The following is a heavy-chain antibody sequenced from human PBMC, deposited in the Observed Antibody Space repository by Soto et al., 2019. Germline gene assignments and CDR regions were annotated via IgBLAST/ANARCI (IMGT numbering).Heavy chain of an antibody. CDR2: INHSGST. V-gene: IGHV4-34*01. J-gene: IGHJ3*02. Sequence: QVQLQQWGAGLLKPSETLSLTCAVYGGSFSGYYWSWIRQPPGKGLEWIGEINHSGSTNYNPSLKSRVTISVDTSNNQFSLKLSSVAAADTAVYYCARGGGYRPYAFDIWGQGTMVTVSS. CDR3: ARGGGYRPYAFDI. CDR1: GGSFSGYY. D-gene: IGHD5-18*01.